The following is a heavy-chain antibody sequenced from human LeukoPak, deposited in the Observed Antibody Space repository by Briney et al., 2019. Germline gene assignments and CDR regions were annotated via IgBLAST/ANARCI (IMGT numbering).Heavy chain of an antibody. D-gene: IGHD3-22*01. CDR1: GFTFNNYA. CDR2: ISGSGGSA. Sequence: GGSLRLSCAASGFTFNNYAMNWVRQAPGKGLEWVSAISGSGGSAYYADSVKGRFTISRDNSKNTLFLQMNSLRVEDTAVYYCAKVAHLPSNRGYFDTNXWYFDXWGRGTLVTVSS. CDR3: AKVAHLPSNRGYFDTNXWYFDX. J-gene: IGHJ2*01. V-gene: IGHV3-23*01.